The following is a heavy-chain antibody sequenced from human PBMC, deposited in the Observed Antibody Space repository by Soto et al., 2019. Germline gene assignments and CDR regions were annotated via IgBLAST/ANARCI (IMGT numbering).Heavy chain of an antibody. CDR3: ARIDSRSTIAVAAVDY. J-gene: IGHJ4*02. CDR1: GFTFSSYS. V-gene: IGHV3-21*01. Sequence: GGSLRLSCAASGFTFSSYSMNWVRQAPGKGLEWVSSISSSSSYIYYADSVKGRFTISRDNAKNSLYLQMNSLRAEDTAVYYCARIDSRSTIAVAAVDYWGQGTLVTVSS. D-gene: IGHD6-19*01. CDR2: ISSSSSYI.